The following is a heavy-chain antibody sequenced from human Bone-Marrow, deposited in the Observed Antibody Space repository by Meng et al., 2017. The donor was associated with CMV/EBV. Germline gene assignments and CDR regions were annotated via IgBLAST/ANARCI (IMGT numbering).Heavy chain of an antibody. V-gene: IGHV3-30-3*01. J-gene: IGHJ6*02. CDR2: ISYDGSNK. CDR1: GFTFSSYA. CDR3: ARVGTPYYGMDV. Sequence: LSLTCAASGFTFSSYAMHWVRQAPGKGLEWVAVISYDGSNKYYADSVKGRFTISRDNSKNTLYLQMNSLRAEDTAVYYCARVGTPYYGMDVWGQGTTVTVSS. D-gene: IGHD1-1*01.